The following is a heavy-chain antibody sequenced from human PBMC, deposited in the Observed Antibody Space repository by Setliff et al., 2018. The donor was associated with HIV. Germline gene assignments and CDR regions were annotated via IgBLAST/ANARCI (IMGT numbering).Heavy chain of an antibody. V-gene: IGHV3-7*03. J-gene: IGHJ5*02. Sequence: GESLKISCAASGFAFSAYWMTWVRQAPGKGLEWVAHIKEDGSEKYYVDSVKGRFTISRDNAKNSLFLQMNSLRADDTAVYYCAALSVRTNPVYGVISTRFDPWGQGSLVTVSS. CDR1: GFAFSAYW. CDR2: IKEDGSEK. D-gene: IGHD2-8*01. CDR3: AALSVRTNPVYGVISTRFDP.